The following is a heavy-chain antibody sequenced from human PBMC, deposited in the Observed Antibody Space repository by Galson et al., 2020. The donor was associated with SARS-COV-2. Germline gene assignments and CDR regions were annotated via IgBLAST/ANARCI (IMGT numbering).Heavy chain of an antibody. CDR1: GYSISSGYY. V-gene: IGHV4-38-2*02. D-gene: IGHD1-1*01. CDR2: IYHSGST. Sequence: SETLSLTCTVSGYSISSGYYWGWIRQPPGQGLEWIGSIYHSGSTYYNPSLKSRVTISADTSKNQFSLKLSSVTAADTAVYYCARLGYNWNDVFFGAGYYDYMDVWGKGTTVTVSS. J-gene: IGHJ6*03. CDR3: ARLGYNWNDVFFGAGYYDYMDV.